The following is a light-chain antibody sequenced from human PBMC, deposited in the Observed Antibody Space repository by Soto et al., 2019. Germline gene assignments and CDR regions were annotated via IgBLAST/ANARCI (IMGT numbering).Light chain of an antibody. J-gene: IGKJ1*01. Sequence: IVMTHSPVTLSVSPLERVTLSCMASQSVSSNLSWYQQKPGQAPGLLIYVAFTSATGIPARFSGTGSGTDFTLTSSRLEHEDFAYYCCQQDGSSGTFGQGTKVDIK. V-gene: IGKV3-15*01. CDR3: QQDGSSGT. CDR1: QSVSSN. CDR2: VAF.